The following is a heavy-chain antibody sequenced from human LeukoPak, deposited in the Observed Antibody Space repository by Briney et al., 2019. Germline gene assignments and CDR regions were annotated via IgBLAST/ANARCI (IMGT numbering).Heavy chain of an antibody. CDR1: GFTFSSYW. V-gene: IGHV3-48*04. CDR2: ISSSGSTI. Sequence: GGSLRLSCAASGFTFSSYWMSWVRQAPGKGLEWVSYISSSGSTIYYADSVKGRFTISRDNAKNSLYLQMNSLRAEDTAVYYCARSSSGYYYLGYWGQGTLVTVSS. CDR3: ARSSSGYYYLGY. D-gene: IGHD3-22*01. J-gene: IGHJ4*02.